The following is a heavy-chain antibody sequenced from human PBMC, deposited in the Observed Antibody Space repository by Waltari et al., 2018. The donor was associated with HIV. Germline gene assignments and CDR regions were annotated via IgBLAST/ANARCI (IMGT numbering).Heavy chain of an antibody. Sequence: VQLVESGGRVARPGGSLRLSCVVSGFSFDYHGMSWVRRVPGKGLEWVAGINWNGYDTGYADSVRGRFIISRGNAENSLYLQMNNLRVDDTAVYYCARMLTAEPGLRSGANKSHYYGMDVWGHGTTVTVSS. J-gene: IGHJ6*02. CDR1: GFSFDYHG. V-gene: IGHV3-20*04. CDR2: INWNGYDT. D-gene: IGHD3-10*02. CDR3: ARMLTAEPGLRSGANKSHYYGMDV.